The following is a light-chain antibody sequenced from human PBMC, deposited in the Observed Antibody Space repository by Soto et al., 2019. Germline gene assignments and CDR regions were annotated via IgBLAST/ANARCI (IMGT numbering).Light chain of an antibody. V-gene: IGLV1-44*01. Sequence: QSVLTQPPSASGTPGQSVTISCSGSNSNIGSNTVNWYQQLPGTAPKLLIYSNNQRPSGVPDRFSGSKSGTSASLAISGLQSEDEADYYCAAWDDSLNGGVFGGGTKLTVL. CDR3: AAWDDSLNGGV. CDR2: SNN. J-gene: IGLJ3*02. CDR1: NSNIGSNT.